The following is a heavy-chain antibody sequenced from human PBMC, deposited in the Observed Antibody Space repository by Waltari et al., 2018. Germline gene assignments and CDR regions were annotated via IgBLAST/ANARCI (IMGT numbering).Heavy chain of an antibody. CDR3: IRDYGSPY. V-gene: IGHV3-7*03. J-gene: IGHJ4*02. CDR2: INKDGTET. CDR1: GFTPSTDW. D-gene: IGHD6-19*01. Sequence: EAQQVESGGDLVQPGGSRGLSGVVAGFTPSTDWLSWVRQAPGKGLEWVANINKDGTETYYVDSVRGRFTISKDDAKNSVYLQMNSLKVEDTAVYYCIRDYGSPYWGQGTLVTVSS.